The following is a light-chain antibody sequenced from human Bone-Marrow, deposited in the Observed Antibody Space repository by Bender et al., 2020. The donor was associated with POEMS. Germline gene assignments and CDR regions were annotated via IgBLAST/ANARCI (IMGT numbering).Light chain of an antibody. CDR1: SSDSGNYNY. V-gene: IGLV2-14*01. CDR2: DVS. J-gene: IGLJ1*01. Sequence: QSALTQPASVSGSPGQSITISCTGTSSDSGNYNYVSWYQQHPGKAPKLMIYDVSHRPSGVADRFSGSKSGNTASLTISGLQAEDEADYYCCSYTSTISYVFGTGTKVTVL. CDR3: CSYTSTISYV.